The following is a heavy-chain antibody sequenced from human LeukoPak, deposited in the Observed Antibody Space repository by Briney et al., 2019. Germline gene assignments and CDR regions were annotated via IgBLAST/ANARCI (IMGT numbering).Heavy chain of an antibody. D-gene: IGHD6-19*01. CDR3: ARVAGWHWFDP. J-gene: IGHJ5*02. CDR2: IRPSGDNT. CDR1: GFTFSSYD. Sequence: GGSLRLSCAASGFTFSSYDMTWVRQAPGRGLEWVSSIRPSGDNTYYGDSVKGRFTISRDNSKNTVYLQMNNMRVDDTAVYYRARVAGWHWFDPWGRGTLVTVSS. V-gene: IGHV3-23*01.